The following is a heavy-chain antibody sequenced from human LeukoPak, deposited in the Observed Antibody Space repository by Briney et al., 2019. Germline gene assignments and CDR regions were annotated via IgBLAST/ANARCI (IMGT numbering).Heavy chain of an antibody. V-gene: IGHV4-59*08. CDR1: GGSISPKY. CDR2: IHYSGTT. J-gene: IGHJ4*02. D-gene: IGHD3-16*01. Sequence: KSSETLSLTCTVSGGSISPKYWSWLRQSPGKGLEWIAYIHYSGTTNYNPSLKSRVTISVDTSKNQFSLKVTSVTAADTAIYYCARHQDGGTYPLDSWGQGVLVTVPP. CDR3: ARHQDGGTYPLDS.